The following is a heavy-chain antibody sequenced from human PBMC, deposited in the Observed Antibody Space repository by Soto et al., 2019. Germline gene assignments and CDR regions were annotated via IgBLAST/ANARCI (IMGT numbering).Heavy chain of an antibody. V-gene: IGHV3-74*01. Sequence: EVQLVESGGGLVQPGGSLRLSCAASGFTSSSYWIHWVRQAPGKGLVWVSRISNDGSSANYADSVKGRFTNSRDNPKNTVYLQMNSLRAEDTAVYYCARDRYYYDCSDHFSADAFEIWGQGTMGTVSS. D-gene: IGHD3-22*01. CDR1: GFTSSSYW. CDR2: ISNDGSSA. CDR3: ARDRYYYDCSDHFSADAFEI. J-gene: IGHJ3*02.